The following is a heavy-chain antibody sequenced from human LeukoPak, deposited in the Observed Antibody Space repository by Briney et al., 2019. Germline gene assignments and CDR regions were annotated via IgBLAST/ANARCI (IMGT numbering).Heavy chain of an antibody. CDR2: IIPIFGTA. CDR3: ARERVDPGDIVVVVAATRAFDI. D-gene: IGHD2-15*01. CDR1: GGTFSSYA. J-gene: IGHJ3*02. V-gene: IGHV1-69*05. Sequence: GASVKVSCKASGGTFSSYAISWVRQAPGQGLEWMGRIIPIFGTANYAQKFQGRVTITTDESTSTAYMELSSLRSGDTAVYYCARERVDPGDIVVVVAATRAFDIWGQGTMVTVSS.